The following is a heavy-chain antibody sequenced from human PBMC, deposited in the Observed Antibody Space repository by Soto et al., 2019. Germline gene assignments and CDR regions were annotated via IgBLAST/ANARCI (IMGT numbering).Heavy chain of an antibody. D-gene: IGHD3-16*01. CDR1: AFTFSTYS. CDR3: ARDTFILLGTVRHYGSYSRLAD. J-gene: IGHJ6*02. Sequence: PGGSLRLCCAASAFTFSTYSVLWVRQAPGKGLEGVSYISSSSSYIYYADSVKGRFTISRDNAKNSLYLHVNSLRAEDTAVYYCARDTFILLGTVRHYGSYSRLADRG. V-gene: IGHV3-21*01. CDR2: ISSSSSYI.